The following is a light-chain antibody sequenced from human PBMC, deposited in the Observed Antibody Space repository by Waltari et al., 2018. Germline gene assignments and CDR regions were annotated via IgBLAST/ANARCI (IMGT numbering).Light chain of an antibody. CDR2: GAS. CDR1: QAITTS. CDR3: QQYYRTSLI. Sequence: DIQMTQSPSSLSASVGGTITITCRASQAITTSLAWYQQTPGKAPKLLLYGASRLQTGVPSRFSGSGSGADFTLTITSLQPEDFATYYCQQYYRTSLIFGGGTRVEI. J-gene: IGKJ4*01. V-gene: IGKV1-NL1*01.